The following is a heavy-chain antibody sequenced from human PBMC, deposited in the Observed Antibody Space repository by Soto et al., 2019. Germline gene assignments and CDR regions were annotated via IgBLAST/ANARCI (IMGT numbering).Heavy chain of an antibody. CDR2: IYYSGST. CDR1: GGSISSGDYY. J-gene: IGHJ4*02. D-gene: IGHD2-21*02. Sequence: QVQLQESGPGLVKPSQTLSLTCTVSGGSISSGDYYWSWIRQPPGKGLEWIGYIYYSGSTYYNPSLKSRLTISVDTYKNQFSLKLRSVTAADTAVYYCARWSRVTAPRHPYYFDYWGQGTLVTVSS. CDR3: ARWSRVTAPRHPYYFDY. V-gene: IGHV4-30-4*01.